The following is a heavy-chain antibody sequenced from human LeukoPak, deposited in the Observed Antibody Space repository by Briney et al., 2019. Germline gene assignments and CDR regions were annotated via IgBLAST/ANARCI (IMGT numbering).Heavy chain of an antibody. CDR3: ARDGAGTTPVSEYYYYYSGMDV. CDR2: IIPVLGRT. J-gene: IGHJ6*02. D-gene: IGHD1/OR15-1a*01. V-gene: IGHV1-69*08. CDR1: GGTSNSYT. Sequence: VKVSCKATGGTSNSYTINWLRQAPGQGLEWMGSIIPVLGRTKYAQKFQGRVTINADKSATTVFMEVSGLRSEDTAVYYCARDGAGTTPVSEYYYYYSGMDVWGQGPTVTVSS.